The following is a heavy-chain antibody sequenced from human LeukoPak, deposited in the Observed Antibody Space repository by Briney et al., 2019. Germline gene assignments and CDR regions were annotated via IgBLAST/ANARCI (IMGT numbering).Heavy chain of an antibody. CDR1: GFTVSSNY. CDR3: ARVSAARRKPNFDY. D-gene: IGHD6-6*01. CDR2: IYSGGST. J-gene: IGHJ4*02. V-gene: IGHV3-66*01. Sequence: GGSLRLSCAASGFTVSSNYMSWVRQAPGKGLEWVSVIYSGGSTYYADSVKGRFTISRDNSKNTLYLQMNSLRAEDTAVHYCARVSAARRKPNFDYWGQGTLVTVSS.